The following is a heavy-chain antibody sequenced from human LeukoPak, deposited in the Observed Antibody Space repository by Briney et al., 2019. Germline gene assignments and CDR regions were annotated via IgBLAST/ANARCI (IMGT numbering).Heavy chain of an antibody. V-gene: IGHV5-51*01. CDR2: IYPADSDI. CDR1: GYSITNYW. CDR3: ARQEYCSGGSCYTWFDP. Sequence: KHGESLKISCKGSGYSITNYWIAWVRQMPGKGLEWMGIIYPADSDIRYSPSFQGQVTISADKSISTAYLQWSSLKASDTAMYYCARQEYCSGGSCYTWFDPWGQGTLVTVSS. D-gene: IGHD2-15*01. J-gene: IGHJ5*02.